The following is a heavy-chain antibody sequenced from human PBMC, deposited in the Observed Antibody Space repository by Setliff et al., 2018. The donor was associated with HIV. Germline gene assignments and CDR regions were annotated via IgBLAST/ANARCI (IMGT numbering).Heavy chain of an antibody. V-gene: IGHV4-39*01. CDR2: IYYSGST. Sequence: SETLSLTCTVSGGSISSGDYYWGWIRQPPGKGLEWIGSIYYSGSTYYNPSLKSRVTVSVDTSTNHLSLRLTSVTAADTAVYYCARQTSYDRGYSYCFDEWGHGTLVTVSS. CDR3: ARQTSYDRGYSYCFDE. D-gene: IGHD5-18*01. CDR1: GGSISSGDYY. J-gene: IGHJ4*01.